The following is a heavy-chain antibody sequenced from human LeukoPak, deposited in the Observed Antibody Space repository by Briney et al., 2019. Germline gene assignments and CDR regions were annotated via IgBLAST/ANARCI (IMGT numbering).Heavy chain of an antibody. CDR3: AREIRYDFWSGYSYYFDY. D-gene: IGHD3-3*01. CDR2: INHSGST. V-gene: IGHV4-34*01. CDR1: GGSFSGYY. Sequence: SETLSLTCAVCGGSFSGYYWSWIRQPPGKGLEWIGEINHSGSTNYNPSLKSRVTISVDTSKNQFSLKLSSVTAADTAVYYCAREIRYDFWSGYSYYFDYWGQGTLVTVSS. J-gene: IGHJ4*02.